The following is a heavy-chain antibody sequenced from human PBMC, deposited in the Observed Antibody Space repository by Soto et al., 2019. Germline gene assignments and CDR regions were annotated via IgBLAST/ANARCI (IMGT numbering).Heavy chain of an antibody. CDR2: INGGDDSK. CDR1: GFTFRSSP. Sequence: EVQLWESGGGLVQPGGSLRLSCAVSGFTFRSSPMSWVRRAPGKGLEWVSGINGGDDSKHYAESVRGRFTIIRDNSKNTLLLQMNSLRVEDSAIYYCAKHSHWGIISPTHDYWGQGTQVTVSS. D-gene: IGHD3-16*01. J-gene: IGHJ4*02. V-gene: IGHV3-23*01. CDR3: AKHSHWGIISPTHDY.